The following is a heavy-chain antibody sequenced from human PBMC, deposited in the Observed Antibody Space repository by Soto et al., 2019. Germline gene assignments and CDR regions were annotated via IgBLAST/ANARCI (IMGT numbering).Heavy chain of an antibody. CDR1: GFSVTNNY. D-gene: IGHD6-19*01. CDR3: VSGLTSGWPRGY. V-gene: IGHV3-66*03. Sequence: QLVASGGGLIQPGESLTLSCEASGFSVTNNYMYWVRQAPGKGLEWVSLIYSGGGTHYADFVNGRFIISRDNSKNTVYLQMDSLGPEDTAVYYCVSGLTSGWPRGYWGQGTLVTVSS. CDR2: IYSGGGT. J-gene: IGHJ4*02.